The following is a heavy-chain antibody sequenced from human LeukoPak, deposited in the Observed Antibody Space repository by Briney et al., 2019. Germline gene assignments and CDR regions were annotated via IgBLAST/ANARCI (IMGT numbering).Heavy chain of an antibody. V-gene: IGHV3-74*01. CDR2: ITGDGSDI. CDR1: GFTLNKYW. J-gene: IGHJ5*02. D-gene: IGHD4-17*01. CDR3: ARDAYTTTSSWLDP. Sequence: GGSLRLSCEASGFTLNKYWMHWVRQAPGKGLVWVSRITGDGSDIAYADSVKGRFTVSRDDAKNTLFLQMTSLRVEDTAIYYCARDAYTTTSSWLDPWGQGTLVTVSS.